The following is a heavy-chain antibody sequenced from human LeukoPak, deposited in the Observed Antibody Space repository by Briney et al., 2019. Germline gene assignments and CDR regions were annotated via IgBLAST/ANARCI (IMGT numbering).Heavy chain of an antibody. V-gene: IGHV4-30-2*01. CDR3: ARVHWKYDILTGHQHDFDY. CDR1: GVSISSGGYY. D-gene: IGHD3-9*01. Sequence: PSETLSLTCTVSGVSISSGGYYWSWIRQPPGKGLEWIGYIYHSGSTYYNPSLKSRVTISVDTSKNQFSLKLSSVTAADTAVYYCARVHWKYDILTGHQHDFDYWGQGTLVTVSS. J-gene: IGHJ4*02. CDR2: IYHSGST.